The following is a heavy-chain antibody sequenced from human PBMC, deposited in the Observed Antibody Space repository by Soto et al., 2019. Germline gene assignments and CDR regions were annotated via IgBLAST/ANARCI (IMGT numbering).Heavy chain of an antibody. D-gene: IGHD2-21*01. J-gene: IGHJ6*02. CDR3: ARERFQVISDGMDV. CDR2: INPETGGT. V-gene: IGHV1-2*02. Sequence: ASVKVSCKASGYAFTGYYVHWVREAPGQGLEWMGWINPETGGTSYAQKFQGRVTLSRDTSINTAYLELSSLRFDDAAVYFCARERFQVISDGMDVWGQGTTVTVSS. CDR1: GYAFTGYY.